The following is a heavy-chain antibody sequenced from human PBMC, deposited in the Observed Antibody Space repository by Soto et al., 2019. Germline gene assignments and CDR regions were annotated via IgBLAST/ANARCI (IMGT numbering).Heavy chain of an antibody. V-gene: IGHV3-23*01. Sequence: PGGSLRLSCAASGFTFSSYAMSWVRQAPGKGLEWVSAISGSGGSTYYADSVKGRFTISRDNSKNTLYLQMNSLRAEDTAVYYCAKDLQEVIAAAGSFFDYWGQGTLVTVSS. CDR1: GFTFSSYA. D-gene: IGHD6-13*01. J-gene: IGHJ4*02. CDR3: AKDLQEVIAAAGSFFDY. CDR2: ISGSGGST.